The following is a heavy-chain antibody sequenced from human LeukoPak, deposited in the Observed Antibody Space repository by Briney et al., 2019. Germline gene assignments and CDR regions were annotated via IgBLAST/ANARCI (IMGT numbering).Heavy chain of an antibody. CDR3: ARAALSSVDY. CDR2: ISSSSSYI. CDR1: GFTFRTYT. V-gene: IGHV3-21*01. Sequence: GGSLRLFCAASGFTFRTYTMHWVRQAPGKGLEWVSSISSSSSYIYYADSLKGRFTISRDNAKNSLFLQMNGLRAQDTAVYYCARAALSSVDYWGQGTLVTVSS. J-gene: IGHJ4*02. D-gene: IGHD2-8*01.